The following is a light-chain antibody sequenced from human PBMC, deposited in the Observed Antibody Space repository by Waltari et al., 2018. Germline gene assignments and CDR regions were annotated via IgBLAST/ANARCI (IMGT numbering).Light chain of an antibody. V-gene: IGLV4-69*01. Sequence: QLVLTQSPSASASLGASVKLSCTLSSGHSNYAITWHQQETGKGPRHLMRVNSDGSHSKGDGIPDRFSGSSFGAERYLIISSLQSEDEADYYCQTWDTGRGVFGGGTKLTVL. CDR2: VNSDGSH. CDR3: QTWDTGRGV. J-gene: IGLJ3*02. CDR1: SGHSNYA.